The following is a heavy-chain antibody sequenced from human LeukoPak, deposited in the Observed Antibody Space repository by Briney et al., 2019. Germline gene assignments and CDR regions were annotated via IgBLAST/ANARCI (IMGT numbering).Heavy chain of an antibody. J-gene: IGHJ4*02. CDR1: GFTFSTYN. V-gene: IGHV3-21*01. Sequence: PGGSLRLSCAASGFTFSTYNMNWVRQAPGKGLEWVSSITSSSSSIYYADSVKGRFTISRDNSKDTLYLQMNSLRAEDTAVYYCAKAPKLGAATPYYFDYWGQGTLVTVSS. CDR3: AKAPKLGAATPYYFDY. CDR2: ITSSSSSI. D-gene: IGHD1-26*01.